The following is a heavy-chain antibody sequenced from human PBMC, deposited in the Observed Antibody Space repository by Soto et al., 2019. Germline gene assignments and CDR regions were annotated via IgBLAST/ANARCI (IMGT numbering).Heavy chain of an antibody. Sequence: QVQLVQSGAEVKKAGSSVKVSCKVSGGTFSSYFINWVRQAPGQGLEWVGGIIPVFGTASYAEKFQGRVTITADESTSTASLELSSLRPDDTAVYYCARETPSAAAAYYYYGLDVWGQGTTVTVPS. J-gene: IGHJ6*02. CDR3: ARETPSAAAAYYYYGLDV. D-gene: IGHD6-13*01. V-gene: IGHV1-69*01. CDR1: GGTFSSYF. CDR2: IIPVFGTA.